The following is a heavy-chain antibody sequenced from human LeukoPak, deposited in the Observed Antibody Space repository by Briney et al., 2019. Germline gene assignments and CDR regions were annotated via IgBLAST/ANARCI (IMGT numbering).Heavy chain of an antibody. V-gene: IGHV3-15*01. Sequence: GGSLRLSCAVSGLTFSNAWMSWVRQAPGKGVEWVGRMKRKTDGGTTDYAAPVKGKFTISRDDSKNTLYLQMNSLKTEDTAVYYCTTGYCSGGPCYSSFRFDYWGQGILVTVSS. J-gene: IGHJ4*02. CDR2: MKRKTDGGTT. CDR1: GLTFSNAW. CDR3: TTGYCSGGPCYSSFRFDY. D-gene: IGHD2-15*01.